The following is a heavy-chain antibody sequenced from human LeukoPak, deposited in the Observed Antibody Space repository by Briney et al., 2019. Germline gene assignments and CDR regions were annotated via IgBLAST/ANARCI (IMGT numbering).Heavy chain of an antibody. V-gene: IGHV3-21*01. CDR3: ARDHCSSGNCHKYFED. D-gene: IGHD3-22*01. J-gene: IGHJ4*02. CDR2: ISGKYSHL. CDR1: GFIFSDYS. Sequence: GGSLRLSCAASGFIFSDYSMNWVRLAPGKGLEWVAAISGKYSHLYYADSVEGRFTISRDNAKKSLYLRMDSLRGEDTAVYFCARDHCSSGNCHKYFEDWGQGTLVTVSS.